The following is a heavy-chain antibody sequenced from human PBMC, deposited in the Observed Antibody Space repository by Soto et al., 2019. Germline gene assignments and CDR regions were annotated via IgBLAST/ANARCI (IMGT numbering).Heavy chain of an antibody. CDR2: IYYSGST. Sequence: SETLSLTCTVSGGSISSGDYYWSWIRQPPGKGLEWIGYIYYSGSTYYNPSLKSRVTISVDTSRSQFSLRLTSVTAADTAVYYCARVSEWIDSRSGIDWFDPWGQGTLVTVSS. CDR1: GGSISSGDYY. V-gene: IGHV4-30-4*01. D-gene: IGHD6-13*01. CDR3: ARVSEWIDSRSGIDWFDP. J-gene: IGHJ5*02.